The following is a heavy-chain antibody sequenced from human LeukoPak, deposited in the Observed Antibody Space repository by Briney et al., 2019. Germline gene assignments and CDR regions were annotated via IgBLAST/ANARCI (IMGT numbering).Heavy chain of an antibody. CDR1: GGSFSGYY. CDR2: INHSGST. D-gene: IGHD2-8*01. J-gene: IGHJ5*02. Sequence: TSETLSLTCAVYGGSFSGYYWSWIRQPPGKGLEWIGEINHSGSTNYNPSLKSRVTISVDTSKNQFSLKLSSVTAADTAVYYCARETNRFDPWGQGTLVIVSS. V-gene: IGHV4-34*01. CDR3: ARETNRFDP.